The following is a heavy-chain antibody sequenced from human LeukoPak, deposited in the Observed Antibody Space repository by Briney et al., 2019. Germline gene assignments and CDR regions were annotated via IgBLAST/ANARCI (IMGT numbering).Heavy chain of an antibody. V-gene: IGHV1-18*01. CDR1: GYTFTNYG. D-gene: IGHD3-9*01. CDR2: ISPYNGNI. Sequence: ASVKVSCKASGYTFTNYGISWVRQAPGQGLEWMGWISPYNGNINYAQKVQGRVTMTTDTPTSTAYMELRSLRSDDTAVYYCASDWADILTLHHVAWFDPWGQGTLVTVSS. J-gene: IGHJ5*02. CDR3: ASDWADILTLHHVAWFDP.